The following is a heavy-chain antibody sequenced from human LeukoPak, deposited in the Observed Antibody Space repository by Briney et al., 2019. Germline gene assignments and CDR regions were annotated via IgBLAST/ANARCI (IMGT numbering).Heavy chain of an antibody. J-gene: IGHJ4*02. D-gene: IGHD5-18*01. V-gene: IGHV3-15*01. CDR3: TTERDGYGLLLKLPPFDY. CDR2: IRSKTDGGTT. Sequence: GGSLRLSCAASGFTFSNAWMSWVRQAPGKGLEWVGRIRSKTDGGTTDYAAPVKGRFTISRDDSKNTLYLQMNSLKTEDTAVYYCTTERDGYGLLLKLPPFDYWGQGTLVTVSS. CDR1: GFTFSNAW.